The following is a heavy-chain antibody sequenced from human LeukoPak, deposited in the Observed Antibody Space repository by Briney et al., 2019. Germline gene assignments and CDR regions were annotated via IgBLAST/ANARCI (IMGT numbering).Heavy chain of an antibody. CDR1: GFTVSSNY. CDR3: AKDAQPTYYYDSSGYYVDY. V-gene: IGHV3-53*01. D-gene: IGHD3-22*01. CDR2: IYSGGST. J-gene: IGHJ4*02. Sequence: PGGSLRLSCAASGFTVSSNYMSWVRQAPGKGLEWVSVIYSGGSTYYADSVEGRFTISRDNSKNTLYLQMNSLRAEDTAVYYCAKDAQPTYYYDSSGYYVDYWGQGTLVTVSS.